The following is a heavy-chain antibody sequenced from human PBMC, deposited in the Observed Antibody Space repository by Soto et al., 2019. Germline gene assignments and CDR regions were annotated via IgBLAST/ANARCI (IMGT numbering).Heavy chain of an antibody. V-gene: IGHV4-59*08. CDR2: IYYSGST. CDR1: GGSISSYY. D-gene: IGHD6-13*01. Sequence: SETLSLTCTVSGGSISSYYWSWIRQPPGKGLEWIGYIYYSGSTNYNPSLKSRVTISVDTSKNQFSLKLSSVTAADTAVYYCARYSSSWYGLNYQGYYYYMDVWGKGTTVTVSS. J-gene: IGHJ6*03. CDR3: ARYSSSWYGLNYQGYYYYMDV.